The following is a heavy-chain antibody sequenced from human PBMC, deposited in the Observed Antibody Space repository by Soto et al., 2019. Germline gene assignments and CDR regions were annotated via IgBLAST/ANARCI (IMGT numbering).Heavy chain of an antibody. J-gene: IGHJ4*02. Sequence: SETLSLTCTVSGGSISSYYWSWIRQPPGKGLEWIGYIYYSGSTNYNPSLKSRVTISVDTSKNQFSLKLSSVTAADTAVYYCARLQDYGDYSRHFDYWGQGTLVTVSS. CDR1: GGSISSYY. CDR3: ARLQDYGDYSRHFDY. CDR2: IYYSGST. D-gene: IGHD4-17*01. V-gene: IGHV4-59*01.